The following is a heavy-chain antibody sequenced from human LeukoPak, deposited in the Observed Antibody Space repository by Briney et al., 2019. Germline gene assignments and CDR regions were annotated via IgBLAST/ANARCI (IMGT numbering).Heavy chain of an antibody. Sequence: SETLSLTCTVSGGSISSGGYYWSWIRQPPGKGLEWIGYIYYSGSTNYNPSLKSRVTISVDTSKNQFSLKLSSVTAADTAVYYCARVRYFDWLSHEYWGQGTLVTVSS. V-gene: IGHV4-61*08. CDR1: GGSISSGGYY. D-gene: IGHD3-9*01. CDR3: ARVRYFDWLSHEY. CDR2: IYYSGST. J-gene: IGHJ4*02.